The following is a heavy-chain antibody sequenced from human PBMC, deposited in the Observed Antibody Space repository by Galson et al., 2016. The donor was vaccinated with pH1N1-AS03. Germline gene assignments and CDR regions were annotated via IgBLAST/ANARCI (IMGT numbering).Heavy chain of an antibody. CDR1: GYTFADYY. CDR3: ARGVGSALDS. CDR2: INPSSGGT. V-gene: IGHV1-2*02. Sequence: SVKVSCKASGYTFADYYVHWVRQAPGQGLEWMGWINPSSGGTKFAQKFQGTVSMTTDTSTRTAYMELSRLRSDDTAVYYCARGVGSALDSWGQGTLVTVSS. D-gene: IGHD1-26*01. J-gene: IGHJ4*02.